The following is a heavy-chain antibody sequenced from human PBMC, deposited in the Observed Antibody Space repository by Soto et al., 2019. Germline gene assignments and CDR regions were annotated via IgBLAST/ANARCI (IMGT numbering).Heavy chain of an antibody. CDR1: GGSVSSGSYY. D-gene: IGHD3-22*01. V-gene: IGHV4-61*01. CDR2: IYYSGST. J-gene: IGHJ4*02. Sequence: QVQLQESGPGLVKPSETLSLTCTVSGGSVSSGSYYWSWIRQPPGKGLEWIGYIYYSGSTNYNPSLKSRVTISADTYKHQFSLKLSSVTAGETAVYCCAGGRVSEWLLPPRDYWGQGTLVTVSS. CDR3: AGGRVSEWLLPPRDY.